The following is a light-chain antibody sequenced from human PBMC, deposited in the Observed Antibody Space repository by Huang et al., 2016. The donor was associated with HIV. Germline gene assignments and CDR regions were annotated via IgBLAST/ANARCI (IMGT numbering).Light chain of an antibody. CDR2: DAY. Sequence: EIVLTQSPATLSLSPGERATLSCRASQSVSSYLAWYQQKPGQAPRLLIYDAYNRATGIPTRFSGSGSGTDSTLTISSLEPEDFAVYYCQQRSNWPPAFGQGTRLEIK. CDR1: QSVSSY. CDR3: QQRSNWPPA. V-gene: IGKV3-11*01. J-gene: IGKJ5*01.